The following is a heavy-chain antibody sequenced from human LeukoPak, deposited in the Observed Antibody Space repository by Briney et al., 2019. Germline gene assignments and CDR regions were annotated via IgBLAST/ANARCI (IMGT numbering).Heavy chain of an antibody. CDR3: ARDLGSGSPPFDY. CDR1: GYTFTGYY. J-gene: IGHJ4*02. Sequence: ASVKVSCKASGYTFTGYYMHWVRQAPGQGLEWMGWINPNSGGTNYAQKFQGRVTMTRDTSISKAYMELSRLRSDDTAVYYCARDLGSGSPPFDYWGQGTLVTVSS. D-gene: IGHD3-10*01. CDR2: INPNSGGT. V-gene: IGHV1-2*02.